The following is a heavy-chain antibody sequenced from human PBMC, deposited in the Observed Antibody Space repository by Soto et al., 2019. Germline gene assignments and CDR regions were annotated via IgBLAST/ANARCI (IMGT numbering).Heavy chain of an antibody. CDR1: GFTFSSYW. V-gene: IGHV3-7*03. J-gene: IGHJ6*03. CDR3: ARADVQLERYYYYYYYYMDV. Sequence: GGSLRLSCAASGFTFSSYWMSWVRQAPGKGLEWVANIKQDGSEKYYVDSVKGRFTISRDNAKNSLYLQMNSLRAEDTAVYYCARADVQLERYYYYYYYYMDVWGKGTTVTVSS. CDR2: IKQDGSEK. D-gene: IGHD1-1*01.